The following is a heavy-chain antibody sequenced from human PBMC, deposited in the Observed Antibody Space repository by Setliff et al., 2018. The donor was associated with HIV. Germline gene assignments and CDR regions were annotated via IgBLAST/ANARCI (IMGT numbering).Heavy chain of an antibody. J-gene: IGHJ4*02. CDR2: IDIDGRT. CDR3: ARDDPPADFQCWSGRLAD. D-gene: IGHD3-3*01. V-gene: IGHV3-66*02. Sequence: GGSLRLSCAASGFTVSSNYMSWVRQAPGKGLEWVSVIDIDGRTYYADSVRVRFTISRDNYTNTLYLQMKSLRAEATAVYYCARDDPPADFQCWSGRLADWGQGSLVTVSS. CDR1: GFTVSSNY.